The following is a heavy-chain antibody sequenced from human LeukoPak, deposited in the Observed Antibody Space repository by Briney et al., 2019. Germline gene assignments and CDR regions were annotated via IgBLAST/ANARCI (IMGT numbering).Heavy chain of an antibody. Sequence: ASVKVSCKASGYTLTGYYMHWVRQAPGQGLEWMGWINPNSGGTNYAQKFQGRVTMTRDTSISTAYMELSRLRSDDTAVYYCARVEGPARALDYWGQGTLVTVSS. J-gene: IGHJ4*02. CDR1: GYTLTGYY. D-gene: IGHD6-6*01. CDR3: ARVEGPARALDY. CDR2: INPNSGGT. V-gene: IGHV1-2*02.